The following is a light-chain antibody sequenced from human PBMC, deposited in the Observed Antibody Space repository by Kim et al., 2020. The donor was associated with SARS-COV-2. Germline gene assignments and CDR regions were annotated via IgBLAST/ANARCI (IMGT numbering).Light chain of an antibody. CDR3: HQYNLLST. J-gene: IGKJ2*01. V-gene: IGKV3-15*01. CDR1: QSFSSN. Sequence: EIVMTQSPATLSVSPGERATLSCRASQSFSSNLAWYQHKLGQPPRLLIYDASTRATGIPARFSGSGSGTEFTLTISSLQSEDFAVYYCHQYNLLSTFGQGTKLEI. CDR2: DAS.